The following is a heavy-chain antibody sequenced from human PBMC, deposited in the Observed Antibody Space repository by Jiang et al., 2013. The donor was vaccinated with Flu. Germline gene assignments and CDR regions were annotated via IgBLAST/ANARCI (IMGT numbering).Heavy chain of an antibody. V-gene: IGHV1-2*02. D-gene: IGHD2-21*01. CDR1: GYTFTGYY. J-gene: IGHJ6*02. CDR2: INPNSGGT. Sequence: GAEVKKLGASVKVSCKASGYTFTGYYMHWVRQAPGQGLEWMGWINPNSGGTNYAQKFQGRVTMARDTSISTAYMELSRLRSDDTAVYYCARVVARYYYGMDVWGQGTTVTVSS. CDR3: ARVVARYYYGMDV.